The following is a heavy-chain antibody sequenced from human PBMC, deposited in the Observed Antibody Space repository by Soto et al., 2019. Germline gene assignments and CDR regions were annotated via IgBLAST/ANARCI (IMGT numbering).Heavy chain of an antibody. J-gene: IGHJ3*02. CDR2: IYYRGST. Sequence: SETLSLTCTVSGGSISSYYWSWIRQPPGKGLEWIGYIYYRGSTNYNPSLKSRVTISVDTSKNQFSLKLSSVTAADTAVYYCAGAFEWELLGGAFDIWGQGTMVTVSS. D-gene: IGHD1-26*01. CDR3: AGAFEWELLGGAFDI. V-gene: IGHV4-59*01. CDR1: GGSISSYY.